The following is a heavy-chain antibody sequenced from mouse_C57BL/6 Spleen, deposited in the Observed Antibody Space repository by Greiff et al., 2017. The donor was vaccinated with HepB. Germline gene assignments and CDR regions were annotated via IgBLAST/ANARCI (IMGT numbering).Heavy chain of an antibody. CDR1: GYTFTSYW. Sequence: QVQLQQPGAELVKPGASVKMSCKASGYTFTSYWITWVKQRPGQGLEWIGAIYPGSGSTNYNEKFKSKATLTVDTSSSTAYMQLSSLTSEDSAVYYCARSGTVVAEAYWGQGTLVTVSA. CDR2: IYPGSGST. D-gene: IGHD1-1*01. V-gene: IGHV1-55*01. J-gene: IGHJ3*01. CDR3: ARSGTVVAEAY.